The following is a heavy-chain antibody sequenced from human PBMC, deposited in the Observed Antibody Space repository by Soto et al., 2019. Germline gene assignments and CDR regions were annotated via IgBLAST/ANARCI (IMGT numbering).Heavy chain of an antibody. V-gene: IGHV4-30-4*01. CDR2: IYYGGST. CDR1: GGSISSGDYY. J-gene: IGHJ5*02. CDR3: ARGGSDNWFDP. Sequence: SLTCTVSGGSISSGDYYWSWIRQPPGKGLEWIGYIYYGGSTYYNPSLKSRVTISVDTSKNQFSLKLSSVTAADTAVYYCARGGSDNWFDPWGQGTLVTVSS.